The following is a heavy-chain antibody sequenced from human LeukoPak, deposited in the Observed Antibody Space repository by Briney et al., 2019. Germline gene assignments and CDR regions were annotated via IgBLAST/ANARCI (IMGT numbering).Heavy chain of an antibody. CDR3: ASHYYDSSGYYFRPYYFDY. Sequence: SVKVSCKASGGTFSSYAISWVRQAPGQGLEWMGRIIPIFGTANYAQKFQGRVTITTDESTSTAYMELSSLRSEDAAVYYCASHYYDSSGYYFRPYYFDYWGQGTLVTVSS. CDR2: IIPIFGTA. CDR1: GGTFSSYA. D-gene: IGHD3-22*01. V-gene: IGHV1-69*05. J-gene: IGHJ4*02.